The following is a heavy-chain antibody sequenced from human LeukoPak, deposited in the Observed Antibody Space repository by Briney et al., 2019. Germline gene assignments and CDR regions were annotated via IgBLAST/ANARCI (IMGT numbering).Heavy chain of an antibody. V-gene: IGHV4-39*07. Sequence: SETLSLTCTVSGGSISSYYWSWIRQPPGKGLEWIGSIYYSGSTYYNPSLKSRVTISVDTSKNQFSLKLSSVTAADTAVYYCARGDRDDYGSFYFDYWGQGTLVTVSS. CDR2: IYYSGST. CDR3: ARGDRDDYGSFYFDY. D-gene: IGHD5-24*01. CDR1: GGSISSYY. J-gene: IGHJ4*02.